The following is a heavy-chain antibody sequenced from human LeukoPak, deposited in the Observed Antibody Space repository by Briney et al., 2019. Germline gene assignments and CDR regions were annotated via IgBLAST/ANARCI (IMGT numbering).Heavy chain of an antibody. CDR2: ISSGGSTI. CDR1: GFTSSSYE. Sequence: GGSLRLSCAASGFTSSSYEMNCVRQAPGKGLEWVSYISSGGSTIFYADSVKGRFTISRDNAKNSLYLQMNSLRAADTAVYYCARGVLSPICDAIDIWGQGTMVTVSS. J-gene: IGHJ3*02. CDR3: ARGVLSPICDAIDI. D-gene: IGHD3-16*02. V-gene: IGHV3-48*03.